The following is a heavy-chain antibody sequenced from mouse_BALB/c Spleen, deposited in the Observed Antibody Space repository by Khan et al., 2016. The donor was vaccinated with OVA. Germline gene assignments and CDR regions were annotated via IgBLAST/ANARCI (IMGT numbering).Heavy chain of an antibody. D-gene: IGHD3-2*02. Sequence: QVQLQQPGAELVRPGASVKLSCKTSGYIFTTYWIHWVKQRSGQGLEWIARIYPGTGNIYYSANFKGKATLTADNSSSTAYMQFSSLKSEDSAVYFCAREEALYYFDYWGQGTTLTGSS. V-gene: IGHV1-76*01. CDR2: IYPGTGNI. CDR3: AREEALYYFDY. CDR1: GYIFTTYW. J-gene: IGHJ2*01.